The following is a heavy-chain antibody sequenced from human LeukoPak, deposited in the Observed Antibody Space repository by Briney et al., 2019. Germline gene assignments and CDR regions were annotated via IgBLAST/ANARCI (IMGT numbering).Heavy chain of an antibody. Sequence: GGSLRLSCAASGFTISSKYMSWVRQAPGKGLEWVSVIFSGGDTYYADSVKGRFTISRDNSKNTLYLQMNTLRAEDTAVYYCARSTGGSWYGDYWGQGTLVTVSS. CDR1: GFTISSKY. CDR3: ARSTGGSWYGDY. CDR2: IFSGGDT. V-gene: IGHV3-66*01. D-gene: IGHD6-13*01. J-gene: IGHJ4*02.